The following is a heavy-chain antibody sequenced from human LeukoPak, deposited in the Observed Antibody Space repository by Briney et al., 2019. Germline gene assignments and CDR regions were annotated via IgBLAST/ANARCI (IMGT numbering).Heavy chain of an antibody. CDR3: ARPDVDTAMDYYFDY. CDR2: IYHSGST. CDR1: GYSISSGYY. Sequence: SETLSLTCTVSGYSISSGYYWGWIRQPPGKGLEWIGSIYHSGSTYYNPSLKSRVTISVDTSKNQFSLKLSSVTAADTAVYYCARPDVDTAMDYYFDYWGQGTLVTVSS. V-gene: IGHV4-38-2*02. D-gene: IGHD5-18*01. J-gene: IGHJ4*02.